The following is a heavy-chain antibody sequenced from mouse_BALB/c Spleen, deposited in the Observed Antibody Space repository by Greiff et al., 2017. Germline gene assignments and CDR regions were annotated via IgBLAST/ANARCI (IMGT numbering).Heavy chain of an antibody. CDR1: GYTFTSYW. CDR3: TKSYYRYDKAGPLAY. J-gene: IGHJ3*01. V-gene: IGHV1-5*01. Sequence: GQLQQSGTVLARPGASVKMSCKASGYTFTSYWMHWVKQRPGQGLEWIGAIYPGNSDTSYNQKFKGKAKLTAVTSTSTAYMELSSLTNEDSAVYYCTKSYYRYDKAGPLAYWGQGTLVTVSA. CDR2: IYPGNSDT. D-gene: IGHD2-14*01.